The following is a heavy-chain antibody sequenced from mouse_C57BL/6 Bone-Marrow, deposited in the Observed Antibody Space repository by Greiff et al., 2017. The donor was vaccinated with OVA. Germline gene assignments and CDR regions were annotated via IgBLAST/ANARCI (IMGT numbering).Heavy chain of an antibody. D-gene: IGHD3-2*02. J-gene: IGHJ2*01. CDR1: GFTFSSYA. CDR2: ISDGGSYT. V-gene: IGHV5-4*01. Sequence: EVQLVESGGGLVKPVGSLKLSCAASGFTFSSYAMSWVRQTPEKRLEWVATISDGGSYTYYPDNVKGRFTISRDNAKNNLYLQMSHLKSEDTAMYYCARGDSSGYGPYFDYWGQGTTLTVSS. CDR3: ARGDSSGYGPYFDY.